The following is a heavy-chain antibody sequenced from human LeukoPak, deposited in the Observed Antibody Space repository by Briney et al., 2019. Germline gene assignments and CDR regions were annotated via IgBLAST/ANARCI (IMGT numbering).Heavy chain of an antibody. V-gene: IGHV4-31*03. Sequence: SGTLSLTCTVSGGSVSRGGYYWNWIRQHPGKGLEWIGFTSYSEGTYYNPSLMSRITISVDRPQNQFSLKMRDVTAADTAVYFCATADWESFYFDSWGQGALVAVSS. J-gene: IGHJ4*02. CDR1: GGSVSRGGYY. CDR3: ATADWESFYFDS. CDR2: TSYSEGT. D-gene: IGHD1-26*01.